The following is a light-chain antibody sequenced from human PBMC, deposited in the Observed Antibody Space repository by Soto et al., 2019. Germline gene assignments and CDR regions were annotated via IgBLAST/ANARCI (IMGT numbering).Light chain of an antibody. V-gene: IGKV1-5*03. CDR1: QSISRQ. Sequence: DIQMTQSPSTLSASVGDRVSITCRASQSISRQLAWYQQKPGNAPNLLIYQASNLDTGVPSRFTGSGSGTEFPLTISSLQPDDLAAYFFLQYHRYCTFGQGTNVEVQ. J-gene: IGKJ1*01. CDR2: QAS. CDR3: LQYHRYCT.